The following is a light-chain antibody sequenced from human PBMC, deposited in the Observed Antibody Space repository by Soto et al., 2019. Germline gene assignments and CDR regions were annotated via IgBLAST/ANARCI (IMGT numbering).Light chain of an antibody. V-gene: IGLV2-23*01. CDR2: EGS. CDR3: CSYAGSSTYV. Sequence: QSVLTQPASVSGSPGQSITISCTGTSSDVGNYNLVSWYQQHPGKAPKLMIYEGSKRPSGVSNRFSGSKSGNTASLTISILPAEDEADYYCCSYAGSSTYVFGTGTKLTVL. CDR1: SSDVGNYNL. J-gene: IGLJ1*01.